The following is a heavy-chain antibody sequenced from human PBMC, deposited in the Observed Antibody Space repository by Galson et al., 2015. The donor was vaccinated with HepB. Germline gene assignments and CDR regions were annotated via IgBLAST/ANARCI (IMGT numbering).Heavy chain of an antibody. V-gene: IGHV3-30*18. Sequence: SLRLSCAASGFTFSNAWMSWVRQAPGKGLEWVAVISYDGSNKYYADSVKGRFTISRDNSKNTLYLQMNSLRAEDTAVYYCAKSAVALDVWGQGTTVTVSS. CDR1: GFTFSNAW. D-gene: IGHD2-15*01. CDR2: ISYDGSNK. J-gene: IGHJ6*02. CDR3: AKSAVALDV.